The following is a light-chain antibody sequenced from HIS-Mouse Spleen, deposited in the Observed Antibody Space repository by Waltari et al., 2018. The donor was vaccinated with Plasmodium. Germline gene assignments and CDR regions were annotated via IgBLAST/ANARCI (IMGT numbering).Light chain of an antibody. CDR2: EVS. J-gene: IGLJ1*01. Sequence: QSALTQPPSASGSPGQSVTISCTGTSSDVGGYNYVSWYQQHPGKAPKLMIYEVSTRPSRVPDRFSGSKSGNSASLTVSGLQAEDEADYYCSSYAGSNNFCVFGTGTKVTVL. V-gene: IGLV2-8*01. CDR1: SSDVGGYNY. CDR3: SSYAGSNNFCV.